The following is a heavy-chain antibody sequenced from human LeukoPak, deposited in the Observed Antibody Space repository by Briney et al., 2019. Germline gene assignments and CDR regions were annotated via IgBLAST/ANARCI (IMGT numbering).Heavy chain of an antibody. CDR1: GFTFSTYG. J-gene: IGHJ4*02. D-gene: IGHD3-22*01. Sequence: PGGSLRLSCAASGFTFSTYGMHWVRQAPGKGLDWVTFIWYDGSNKYYADSVKGRFTVSRDNSKSTLYLQMNSLRAEDTAVYYCARAYYYDSSGYSQPGRWGQGTLVTVSS. CDR3: ARAYYYDSSGYSQPGR. CDR2: IWYDGSNK. V-gene: IGHV3-33*08.